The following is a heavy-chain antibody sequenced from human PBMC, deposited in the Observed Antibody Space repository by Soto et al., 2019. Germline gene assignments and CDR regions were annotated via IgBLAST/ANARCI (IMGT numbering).Heavy chain of an antibody. J-gene: IGHJ3*02. CDR3: ARDKGSDAPIDI. CDR2: ISYSGST. CDR1: GGSISSGDYY. Sequence: PSETLSLTCTVSGGSISSGDYYWSWIRQSPEKGLEYIGYISYSGSTNYNPSLKSRVTTSLDTSKNQFSLKLSSVTAADTAIYYCARDKGSDAPIDIWGQGTMVTVSS. V-gene: IGHV4-61*08. D-gene: IGHD3-10*01.